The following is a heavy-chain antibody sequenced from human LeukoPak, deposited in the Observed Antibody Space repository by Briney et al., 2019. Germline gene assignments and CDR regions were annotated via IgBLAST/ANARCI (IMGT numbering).Heavy chain of an antibody. D-gene: IGHD6-13*01. CDR2: IKQDGSEK. J-gene: IGHJ4*02. Sequence: PGGSLRLSCAASGFTFSSYWMSWVRQAPGKGLEWVANIKQDGSEKYYVDSVKGRFTISRDNAKNSLYLQMNSLRAEDTAVYYCAKSVYSGSSLSDYWGQGTLVTVSS. CDR3: AKSVYSGSSLSDY. V-gene: IGHV3-7*03. CDR1: GFTFSSYW.